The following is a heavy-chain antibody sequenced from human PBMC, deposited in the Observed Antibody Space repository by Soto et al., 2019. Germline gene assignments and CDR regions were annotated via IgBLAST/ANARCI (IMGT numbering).Heavy chain of an antibody. CDR2: IYYSGST. V-gene: IGHV4-59*01. D-gene: IGHD2-8*01. CDR1: GGSISRYY. Sequence: SETLSLTCTGSGGSISRYYWSWIRQPPGKGLEWIGYIYYSGSTNYNPSLKSRVTISVDTSKNQFSLKLSSVTAADTAVYYCARRYAANFDFWGQGTLVTVS. CDR3: ARRYAANFDF. J-gene: IGHJ4*02.